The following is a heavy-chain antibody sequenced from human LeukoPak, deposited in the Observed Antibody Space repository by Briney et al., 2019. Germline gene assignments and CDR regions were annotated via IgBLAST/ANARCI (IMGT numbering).Heavy chain of an antibody. D-gene: IGHD2-2*01. CDR3: ARGDRDLYCSSTSCYPVL. CDR2: ISSSSSYI. Sequence: PGGSLSLSCVASGFTFSSYSMNWVRQAPGKGLEWVSSISSSSSYIYYADSVKGRFTISRDNAKNSLYLQMNSLRAEDTAVYYCARGDRDLYCSSTSCYPVLGGQGTLVTVSS. J-gene: IGHJ4*02. CDR1: GFTFSSYS. V-gene: IGHV3-21*01.